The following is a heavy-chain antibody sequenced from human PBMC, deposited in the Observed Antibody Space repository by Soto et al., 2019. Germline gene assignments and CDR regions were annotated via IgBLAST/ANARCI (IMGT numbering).Heavy chain of an antibody. Sequence: KQSPTLSLTCAISGDSVSSNSAAWNWIRQSPSRGLEWLGRTYYRSKWYNDYAVSVKSRITINPDTSKNQFSLQLNSVTPEDTAVYYCARDLWHGSEIHYGMDVWGQGTTVTVSS. CDR2: TYYRSKWYN. CDR1: GDSVSSNSAA. D-gene: IGHD3-10*01. CDR3: ARDLWHGSEIHYGMDV. V-gene: IGHV6-1*01. J-gene: IGHJ6*02.